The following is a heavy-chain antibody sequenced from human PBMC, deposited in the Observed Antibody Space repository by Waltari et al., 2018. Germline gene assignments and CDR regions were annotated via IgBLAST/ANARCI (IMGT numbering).Heavy chain of an antibody. J-gene: IGHJ3*02. Sequence: QLQLQESGPGLLRPSETLSLTCSVSGGSIVISNHYWAWIRQTPGKGLEWIAIIYYSWPIYYNPSLRSRVTISVDTSNNRFFLNLSSVTAADTAVYYCARTGGVPAAIQNDAFDIWGKGTTVIVSS. CDR2: IYYSWPI. D-gene: IGHD2-2*01. CDR3: ARTGGVPAAIQNDAFDI. V-gene: IGHV4-39*02. CDR1: GGSIVISNHY.